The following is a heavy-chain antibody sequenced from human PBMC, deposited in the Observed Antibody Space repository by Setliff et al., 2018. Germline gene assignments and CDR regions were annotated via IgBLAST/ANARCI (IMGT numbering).Heavy chain of an antibody. D-gene: IGHD5-12*01. Sequence: GASVKVSCKASGYTFTSYGISWVRQAPGQGLEWMGWISAYNGNTNYAEKFQGRVTITADTSTDTAYMELSSLRSEDTAVYYCATDVTVAAFDYWGQGTLVTVSS. J-gene: IGHJ4*02. CDR3: ATDVTVAAFDY. CDR2: ISAYNGNT. CDR1: GYTFTSYG. V-gene: IGHV1-18*01.